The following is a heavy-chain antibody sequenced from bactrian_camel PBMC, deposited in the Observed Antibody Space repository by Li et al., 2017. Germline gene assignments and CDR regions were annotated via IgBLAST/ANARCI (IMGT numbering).Heavy chain of an antibody. CDR1: GYNYSSNC. CDR2: IYTGDGRT. D-gene: IGHD1*01. V-gene: IGHV3S1*01. Sequence: QVQLVESGGGSVQAGGSLRLSCAASGYNYSSNCMAWFRQAPGKEREGVAAIYTGDGRTRYGDFVKGRFTISRDNAENMVYLQMTTLKPEDTAMYYCAQGDRRTWLGCNQNYAYANWGQGTQVTVS. J-gene: IGHJ4*01. CDR3: AQGDRRTWLGCNQNYAYAN.